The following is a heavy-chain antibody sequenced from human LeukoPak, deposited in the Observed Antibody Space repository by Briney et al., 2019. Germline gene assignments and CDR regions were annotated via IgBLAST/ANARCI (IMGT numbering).Heavy chain of an antibody. CDR2: IYSGGST. CDR1: GFTVSRNY. J-gene: IGHJ4*02. Sequence: VGSLRLSRAASGFTVSRNYMSWVRQSPGKGLQWVSVIYSGGSTYYADSVKGRFTISRDNSKNTLYLQMNSLRAEDTAIYYCARSSNTGCYTYYLDYWGQGTLVTVSS. D-gene: IGHD2-2*01. V-gene: IGHV3-53*01. CDR3: ARSSNTGCYTYYLDY.